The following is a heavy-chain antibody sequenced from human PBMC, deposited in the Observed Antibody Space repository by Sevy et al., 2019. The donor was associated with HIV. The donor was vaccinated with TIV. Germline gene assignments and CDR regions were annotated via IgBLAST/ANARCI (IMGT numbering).Heavy chain of an antibody. V-gene: IGHV1-2*02. D-gene: IGHD3-22*01. CDR1: GYTFTGYY. Sequence: ASVKVSCKASGYTFTGYYTHWLRQAPGQGLEWMGWINPKTGGTYFAKKFQDTVTLTTGTSITTVYLELSGLRFDDTAVYYCARMGDYFDTSGYYPLKYWGQGTLVTVSS. CDR2: INPKTGGT. J-gene: IGHJ4*02. CDR3: ARMGDYFDTSGYYPLKY.